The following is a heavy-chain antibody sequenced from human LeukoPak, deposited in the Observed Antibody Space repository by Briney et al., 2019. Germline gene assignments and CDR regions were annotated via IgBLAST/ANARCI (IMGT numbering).Heavy chain of an antibody. CDR1: GYTFTGYY. D-gene: IGHD3-16*01. CDR3: ATQRNDYGDYFDY. V-gene: IGHV1-2*06. J-gene: IGHJ4*02. Sequence: ASVKVSCKASGYTFTGYYMHWVRQAPGQGLEWMGRINPNSGGTNYAQKFQGRVTMTRDTSISTAYKELSRLKSDDTAVYYCATQRNDYGDYFDYWGQGTLVTVSS. CDR2: INPNSGGT.